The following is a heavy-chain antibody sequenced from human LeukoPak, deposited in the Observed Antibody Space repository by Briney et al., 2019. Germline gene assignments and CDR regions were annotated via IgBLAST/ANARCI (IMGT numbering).Heavy chain of an antibody. D-gene: IGHD6-6*01. CDR1: GGSINSGTYY. V-gene: IGHV4-61*02. Sequence: PSETLSLTCTVSGGSINSGTYYWSWIRQPAGKGLEWIGRMYTSGSTNCNPSLESRVTISVDTSKNQFSLKLSSVTAADTAVYYCARGEKGSSSGSINYWGQGTLVTVSS. J-gene: IGHJ4*02. CDR3: ARGEKGSSSGSINY. CDR2: MYTSGST.